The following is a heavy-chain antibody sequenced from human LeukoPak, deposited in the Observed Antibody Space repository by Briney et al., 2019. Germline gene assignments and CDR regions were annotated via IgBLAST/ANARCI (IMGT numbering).Heavy chain of an antibody. Sequence: GGSLRLSCAASGFTFDDYAMHWVRQAPGKGLEWVSGISWNSGSIGYADSVKGRFTISRDNAKNSLYLQMNSLRAEDTALYYCAKGLRGEPDDAFDIWGQGTMVTVSS. CDR2: ISWNSGSI. V-gene: IGHV3-9*01. D-gene: IGHD3-10*01. CDR1: GFTFDDYA. CDR3: AKGLRGEPDDAFDI. J-gene: IGHJ3*02.